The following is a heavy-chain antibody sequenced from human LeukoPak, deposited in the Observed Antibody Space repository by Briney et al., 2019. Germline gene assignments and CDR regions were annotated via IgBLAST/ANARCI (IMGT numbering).Heavy chain of an antibody. Sequence: KTSGTLSLTCTVSGGSISSYYWSWIRQPAGKGLEWIGRIYTSGSTNYNPSLKSRVTMSVDTSKNQFSLKLSSVTAADTAVYYCARDPDYGDYKGAFDIWGQGTMVTVSS. CDR3: ARDPDYGDYKGAFDI. CDR1: GGSISSYY. CDR2: IYTSGST. J-gene: IGHJ3*02. D-gene: IGHD4-17*01. V-gene: IGHV4-4*07.